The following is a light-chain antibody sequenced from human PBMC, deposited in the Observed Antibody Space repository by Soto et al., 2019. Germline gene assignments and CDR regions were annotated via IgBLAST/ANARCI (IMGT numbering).Light chain of an antibody. CDR1: QDISSS. CDR2: AAS. V-gene: IGKV1-39*01. CDR3: QQSYVTPWT. J-gene: IGKJ1*01. Sequence: DIQMTQSPSSLSASIGDRVTISCRASQDISSSLNRYQHKSGKAPKLLIYAASGLHSGVPSRFSGSGSGTDFTLTISSLQPEEFATYYCQQSYVTPWTFGQGTKVDI.